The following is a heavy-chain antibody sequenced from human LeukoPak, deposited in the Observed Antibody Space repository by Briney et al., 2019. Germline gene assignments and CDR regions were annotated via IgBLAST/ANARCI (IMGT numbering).Heavy chain of an antibody. J-gene: IGHJ3*02. CDR1: GYTFTGYY. Sequence: ASVKVSCKASGYTFTGYYMHWVRQAPGQGLEWMGCINPNSGGTNYAQKFQGRVTMTRDTSISTAYMELSRLRSDDTAVYYCARVSEQWLVLDAFDIWGQGTMVTVSS. D-gene: IGHD6-19*01. CDR3: ARVSEQWLVLDAFDI. V-gene: IGHV1-2*02. CDR2: INPNSGGT.